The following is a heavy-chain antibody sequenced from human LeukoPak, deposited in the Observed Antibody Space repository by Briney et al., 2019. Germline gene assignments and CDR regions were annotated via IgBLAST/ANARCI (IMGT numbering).Heavy chain of an antibody. CDR3: ARPTLVQYGGFDY. D-gene: IGHD4-23*01. CDR1: GYTFTSYF. Sequence: ASVKVSCKASGYTFTSYFMHWVRQAPGQGLEWMGIINPSGGSTSYAQKLQGRVTMTRDTSTSTVYVELSSLRSEDTAVYYCARPTLVQYGGFDYWGQGTLVTVSS. CDR2: INPSGGST. J-gene: IGHJ4*02. V-gene: IGHV1-46*01.